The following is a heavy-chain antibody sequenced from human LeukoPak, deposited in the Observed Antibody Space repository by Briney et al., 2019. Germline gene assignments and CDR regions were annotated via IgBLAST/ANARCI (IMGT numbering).Heavy chain of an antibody. J-gene: IGHJ4*02. CDR2: VSDSGSDT. Sequence: TGGSLRHSCAVSGFTFSSYGMSWVRQAPGKGLEWVSAVSDSGSDTYYADPVKGRFTISKDNSKNTLYLRMNSLRADDTAVYYCAKRVPYSSSSVYFDYWGQEALVTVSS. V-gene: IGHV3-23*01. CDR1: GFTFSSYG. D-gene: IGHD6-6*01. CDR3: AKRVPYSSSSVYFDY.